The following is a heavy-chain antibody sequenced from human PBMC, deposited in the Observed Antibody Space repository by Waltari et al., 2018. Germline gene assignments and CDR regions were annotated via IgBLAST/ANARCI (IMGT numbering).Heavy chain of an antibody. V-gene: IGHV6-1*01. CDR3: AREDISSPVGIDAFDI. CDR2: TYYRSKWYN. Sequence: QVQLQQSGPGLVKPSQTLSLTCAISGDSFSSNSAAWHWLGQSPSRGLEWLGRTYYRSKWYNDYAVSVKSRITINPDTSKNQFSLQLNSVTPEDTAVYYCAREDISSPVGIDAFDIWGQGTMVTVSS. J-gene: IGHJ3*02. D-gene: IGHD3-3*02. CDR1: GDSFSSNSAA.